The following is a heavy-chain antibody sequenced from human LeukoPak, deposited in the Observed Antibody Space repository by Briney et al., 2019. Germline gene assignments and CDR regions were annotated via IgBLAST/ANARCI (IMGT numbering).Heavy chain of an antibody. V-gene: IGHV3-23*01. CDR3: AKDQGIQLWLKYFQH. J-gene: IGHJ1*01. CDR2: ISGSGGTT. Sequence: PGGSLRLSCAASGFTFNNYAMTWVRQAPGKGLEWVSAISGSGGTTLYADSVKGRFTISRDNSKSTLYLQMNSLRAEDTAVHYCAKDQGIQLWLKYFQHWGQGTLVTVSS. CDR1: GFTFNNYA. D-gene: IGHD5-18*01.